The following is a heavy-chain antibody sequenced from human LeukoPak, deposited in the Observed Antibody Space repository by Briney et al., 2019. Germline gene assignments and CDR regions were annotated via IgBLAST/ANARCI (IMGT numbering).Heavy chain of an antibody. D-gene: IGHD2-2*01. J-gene: IGHJ3*02. V-gene: IGHV4-59*08. CDR3: AIQLLQRIDAFDI. CDR2: IYYSGST. Sequence: PSETLSLTCAVYGGSFSGYYWSWIRQPPGKGLEWIGYIYYSGSTNYNPSLKSRVTISVDTSKNQFSLKLSSVTAADTAVYYCAIQLLQRIDAFDIWGQGTMVTVSS. CDR1: GGSFSGYY.